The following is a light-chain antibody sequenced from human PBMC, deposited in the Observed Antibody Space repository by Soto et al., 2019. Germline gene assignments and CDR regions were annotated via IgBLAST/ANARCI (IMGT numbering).Light chain of an antibody. V-gene: IGKV3-20*01. Sequence: EIVLTQSPGTLSLSPGERASLSCRASQSVSSSFLAWYQQRPGQAPRLLIFGASYRASGIPDRFSGSGSGTDFTLTISRLEPEDFAVYYCQHYGNSPPAYTFGPGTNVDMK. J-gene: IGKJ3*01. CDR1: QSVSSSF. CDR2: GAS. CDR3: QHYGNSPPAYT.